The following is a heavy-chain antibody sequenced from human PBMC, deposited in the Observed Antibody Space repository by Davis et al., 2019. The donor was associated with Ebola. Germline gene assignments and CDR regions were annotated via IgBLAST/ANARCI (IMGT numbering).Heavy chain of an antibody. V-gene: IGHV3-23*01. CDR1: GFTFRTYA. J-gene: IGHJ4*02. Sequence: GESLRPSCAASGFTFRTYAMNWVRQAPGQGLEWVSAVSGSGTTTAYADPVKGRFTISSHNSKNTLYLQMTSLRGEDTAVYYFAGVWTTGDPDYWGQGTVVTVSS. CDR2: VSGSGTTT. D-gene: IGHD3/OR15-3a*01. CDR3: AGVWTTGDPDY.